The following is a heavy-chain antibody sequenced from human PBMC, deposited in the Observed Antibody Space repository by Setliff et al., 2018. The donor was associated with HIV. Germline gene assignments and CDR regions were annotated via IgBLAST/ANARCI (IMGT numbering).Heavy chain of an antibody. J-gene: IGHJ1*01. CDR1: GYTFTGYY. CDR3: ARDHGMWDYGGNVLLREYFLH. D-gene: IGHD4-17*01. CDR2: ITPNSGGT. V-gene: IGHV1-2*02. Sequence: EASVKVSCKASGYTFTGYYMHWVRQAPGQGLEWMGWITPNSGGTNYAQKFQGRVTMTRGPSISIAYMALSRLRSDDTAVYYCARDHGMWDYGGNVLLREYFLHWGQGTLVTVSS.